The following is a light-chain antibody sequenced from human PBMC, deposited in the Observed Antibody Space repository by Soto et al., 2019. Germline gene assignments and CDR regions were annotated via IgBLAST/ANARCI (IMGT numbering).Light chain of an antibody. J-gene: IGKJ5*01. Sequence: DIQMTQSPSSLSASVGDRVTITCRASQGIRNLLVWYQQKPEKAPKSLIYATSNLESGVPSRFSGSGSGTDYTLTISSLQPEDFATYYCQQYDSYPITFGQGTRLEIK. CDR2: ATS. V-gene: IGKV1D-16*01. CDR3: QQYDSYPIT. CDR1: QGIRNL.